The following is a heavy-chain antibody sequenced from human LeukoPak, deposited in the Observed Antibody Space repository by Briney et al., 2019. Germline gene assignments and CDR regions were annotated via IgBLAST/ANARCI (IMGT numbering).Heavy chain of an antibody. CDR3: XXEXXXYGLDY. D-gene: IGHD5-18*01. V-gene: IGHV4-30-4*01. J-gene: IGHJ4*02. Sequence: SETLSLTCTVSGGSISSGDYYWSWIRQPPGKGLEWIGYIYYSGSTYYNPSLKSRVTISVDTSKNQFSLKLSSVTAADTAGYXXXXEXXXYGLDYWGQGTLVTVSS. CDR1: GGSISSGDYY. CDR2: IYYSGST.